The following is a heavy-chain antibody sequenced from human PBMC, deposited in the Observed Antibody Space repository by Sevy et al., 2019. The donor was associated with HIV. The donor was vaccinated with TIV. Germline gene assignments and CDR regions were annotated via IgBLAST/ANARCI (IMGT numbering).Heavy chain of an antibody. J-gene: IGHJ4*02. V-gene: IGHV3-9*01. CDR1: GFTFNDYA. Sequence: GGSLRLSCAASGFTFNDYAMHWVRQAPGRGLEWVSGINWNSGRIDYADSVRGRFTISRDNAKNSLYLQMNSLRAEDTAFYFCAKGRYSGDILYFDYWGQGTLVTVSS. CDR2: INWNSGRI. D-gene: IGHD1-26*01. CDR3: AKGRYSGDILYFDY.